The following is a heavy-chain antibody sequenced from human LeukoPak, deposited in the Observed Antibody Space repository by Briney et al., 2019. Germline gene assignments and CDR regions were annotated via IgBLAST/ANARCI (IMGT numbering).Heavy chain of an antibody. J-gene: IGHJ4*02. D-gene: IGHD3-22*01. CDR2: IYPGDSDT. V-gene: IGHV5-51*01. CDR3: MRSYYDSSGYSHYDY. Sequence: NRGESLKISCKGSGYSFTSYWIGWVRQMPGKGLEWMGIIYPGDSDTRYSPSFQGRVTISADKSISTAYLQWSSLKASDTAMYYCMRSYYDSSGYSHYDYWGQGTLVTVSS. CDR1: GYSFTSYW.